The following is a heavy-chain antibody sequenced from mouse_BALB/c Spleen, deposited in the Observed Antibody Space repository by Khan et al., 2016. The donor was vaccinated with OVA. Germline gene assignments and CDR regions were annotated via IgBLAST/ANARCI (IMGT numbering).Heavy chain of an antibody. D-gene: IGHD1-1*01. CDR2: IDPFNGGV. CDR1: GYSFSTYY. J-gene: IGHJ3*01. CDR3: ARHGRTAWFAY. V-gene: IGHV1S135*01. Sequence: IQLVQSGPELMKPGASVKISCKASGYSFSTYYIHWVTLSHGKTLEWIGYIDPFNGGVTYNQKFKGKATLTIDKSSSTAYMHLTSLTPEDSAVYYGARHGRTAWFAYWGQGTLVTVSA.